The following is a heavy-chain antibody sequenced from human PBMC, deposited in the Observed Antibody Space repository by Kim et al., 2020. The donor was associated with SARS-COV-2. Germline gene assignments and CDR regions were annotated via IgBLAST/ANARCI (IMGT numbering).Heavy chain of an antibody. D-gene: IGHD3-9*01. J-gene: IGHJ3*02. CDR1: GGSISSYY. CDR2: IYTT. Sequence: SETLSLTCTVSGGSISSYYWSWIRQPAGKGLEWIGRIYTTNYNPSLESRVTMSVDTSKNQFSLKLSSVTAADTAVYYCARDSLGYYDILTGYPPPNAFD. V-gene: IGHV4-4*07. CDR3: ARDSLGYYDILTGYPPPNAFD.